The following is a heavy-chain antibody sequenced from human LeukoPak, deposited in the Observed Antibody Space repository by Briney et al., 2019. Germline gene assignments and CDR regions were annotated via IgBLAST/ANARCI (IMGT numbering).Heavy chain of an antibody. D-gene: IGHD3-10*01. CDR1: GGSISSYY. CDR2: IYYSGST. V-gene: IGHV4-59*01. CDR3: AILSFSMVRGVRDYEASYYFDY. J-gene: IGHJ4*02. Sequence: SETLSLTCTVSGGSISSYYWSWIRQPPGKGLEWIGYIYYSGSTNYNPSLKSRVTISVDTSKNQFSLKLSSVTAADTAVYYCAILSFSMVRGVRDYEASYYFDYWGQGTLVTVSS.